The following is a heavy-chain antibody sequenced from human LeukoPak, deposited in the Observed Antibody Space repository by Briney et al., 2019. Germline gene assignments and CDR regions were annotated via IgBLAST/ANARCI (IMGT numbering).Heavy chain of an antibody. D-gene: IGHD5-24*01. J-gene: IGHJ4*02. V-gene: IGHV1-46*01. CDR2: INPSGGST. CDR3: ASWGGDGYNYSDYYFDY. Sequence: ASVKVSCKASGYTFTSYYMHWVRQAPGQGLEWMGIINPSGGSTSYAQKFQGRVAMTRDMSTSTVYMELSSLRSEDTAVYYCASWGGDGYNYSDYYFDYWGQGTLVTVSS. CDR1: GYTFTSYY.